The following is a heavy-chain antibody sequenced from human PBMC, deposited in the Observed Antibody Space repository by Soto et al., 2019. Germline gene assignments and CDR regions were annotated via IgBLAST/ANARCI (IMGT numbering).Heavy chain of an antibody. J-gene: IGHJ4*02. D-gene: IGHD1-1*01. CDR2: ISYDGSD. CDR1: GFPFREFG. V-gene: IGHV3-33*05. Sequence: QMQLVESGGGVVQPGRSLRLSCVASGFPFREFGMHWVRQAPGKGLEWVALISYDGSDYADSVKGRFTISRDDSRDTLFLHMDNLRPDDTSVYYCARRWNYYLDFGGQGTLVAVSS. CDR3: ARRWNYYLDF.